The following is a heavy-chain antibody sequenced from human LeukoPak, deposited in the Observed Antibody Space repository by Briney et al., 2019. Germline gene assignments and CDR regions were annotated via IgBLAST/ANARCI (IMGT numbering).Heavy chain of an antibody. CDR2: INTDGSST. J-gene: IGHJ6*02. V-gene: IGHV3-74*03. Sequence: GGSLRLSCAASGFTISSSWMHWVRQAPGKGLVWVSRINTDGSSTTYADSVKGRFTISRDNAKNTLYLQMNSLRAEDTAVYYCARDFRGVPSHGMDVWGQGTTVTVSS. CDR3: ARDFRGVPSHGMDV. CDR1: GFTISSSW. D-gene: IGHD3-10*01.